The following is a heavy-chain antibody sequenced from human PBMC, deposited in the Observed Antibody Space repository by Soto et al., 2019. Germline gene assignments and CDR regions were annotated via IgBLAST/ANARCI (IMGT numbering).Heavy chain of an antibody. V-gene: IGHV4-31*03. Sequence: PSETLSLTCTVSGGSISSGGYYWSWIRQHPGKGLEWIGYIYYSGSTYYNPSLKSRVTISVDTSKNQFSLKLSSVTAADTAVYYCARERYFDASGYMDVWGKGTTVTVSS. D-gene: IGHD3-9*01. CDR3: ARERYFDASGYMDV. CDR1: GGSISSGGYY. CDR2: IYYSGST. J-gene: IGHJ6*03.